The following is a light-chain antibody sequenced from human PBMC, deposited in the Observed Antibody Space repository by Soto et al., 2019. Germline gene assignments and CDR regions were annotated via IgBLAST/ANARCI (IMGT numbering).Light chain of an antibody. CDR1: SSDVGGYNY. V-gene: IGLV2-8*01. J-gene: IGLJ2*01. CDR3: SSYAGSNNWGV. CDR2: EVS. Sequence: QSVLAQPPSASGSPGQSVTISCTGTSSDVGGYNYVSWYQQHPGKAPKLMIYEVSKRPPGVPDRFSGSKSGNTASLTVSGLQAEDEADYYCSSYAGSNNWGVFGGGTKVTVL.